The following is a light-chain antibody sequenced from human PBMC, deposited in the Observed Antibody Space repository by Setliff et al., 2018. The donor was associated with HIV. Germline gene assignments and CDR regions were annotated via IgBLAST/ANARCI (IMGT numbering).Light chain of an antibody. CDR2: DVT. J-gene: IGLJ1*01. CDR1: NSDVGLYNF. Sequence: QSALAQPASVSGSPGQSITISCTGTNSDVGLYNFVSWYQQHPGKVPKLIIYDVTNRPSGISYRFSGSKSGNRASLTISGLQAEDEADYFCSSFTDRRKFVFGTGTKVTVL. CDR3: SSFTDRRKFV. V-gene: IGLV2-14*03.